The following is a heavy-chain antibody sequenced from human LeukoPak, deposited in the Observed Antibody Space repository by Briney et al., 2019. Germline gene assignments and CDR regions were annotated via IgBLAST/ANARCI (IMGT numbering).Heavy chain of an antibody. V-gene: IGHV3-74*01. D-gene: IGHD1-26*01. CDR3: ARRSGSYYPNDY. CDR2: ISDDGGHT. Sequence: GGSLRLSCAASGFTFSSYWMHWVRQAPGKGLVWVSRISDDGGHTFHADSVKGRFAMSRDNSKNTLYLQMNSLRAEDTAVYYCARRSGSYYPNDYWGQGTLVTVSS. J-gene: IGHJ4*02. CDR1: GFTFSSYW.